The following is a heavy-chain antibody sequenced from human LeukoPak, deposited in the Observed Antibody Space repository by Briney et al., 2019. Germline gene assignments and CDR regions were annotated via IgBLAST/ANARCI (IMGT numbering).Heavy chain of an antibody. CDR1: GFTFSSYG. CDR3: AKATPKYYYDSSGYGGEDY. J-gene: IGHJ4*02. Sequence: GGSLRLSCAASGFTFSSYGMHWVRQAPGKGLEWVAFIRYDGSKKYYADSVKGRFTISRDNSKNTLYLQMNSLRAEDTAVYYCAKATPKYYYDSSGYGGEDYWGQGTLVTVSS. D-gene: IGHD3-22*01. V-gene: IGHV3-30*02. CDR2: IRYDGSKK.